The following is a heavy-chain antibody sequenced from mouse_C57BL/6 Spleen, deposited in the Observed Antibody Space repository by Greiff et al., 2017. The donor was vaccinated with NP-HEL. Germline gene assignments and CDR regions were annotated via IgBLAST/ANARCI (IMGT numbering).Heavy chain of an antibody. CDR3: ARHYSNLYYAMDY. CDR1: GYTFTSYW. J-gene: IGHJ4*01. V-gene: IGHV1-7*01. D-gene: IGHD2-5*01. Sequence: VQLQQSGAELAKPGASVKLSCKASGYTFTSYWMHWVKQRPGQGLEWIGYINPSSGYTKYNQKFKDKATLTADKSSSTAYMQPSSLTYEDSAVYYCARHYSNLYYAMDYWGQGTSVTVSS. CDR2: INPSSGYT.